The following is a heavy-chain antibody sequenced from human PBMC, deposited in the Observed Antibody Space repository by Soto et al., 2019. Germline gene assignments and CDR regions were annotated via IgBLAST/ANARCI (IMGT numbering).Heavy chain of an antibody. CDR2: IYYSGST. D-gene: IGHD1-1*01. CDR3: ARLATRYYFDY. Sequence: SETLSLTCTVSGGSISSYYWSWIRQPPGKGLEWIGYIYYSGSTNYNPSLKSRVTISVDTSKNQFSLKMSSVTAADTAVYYCARLATRYYFDYWGQGTLVTAPQ. V-gene: IGHV4-59*01. CDR1: GGSISSYY. J-gene: IGHJ4*02.